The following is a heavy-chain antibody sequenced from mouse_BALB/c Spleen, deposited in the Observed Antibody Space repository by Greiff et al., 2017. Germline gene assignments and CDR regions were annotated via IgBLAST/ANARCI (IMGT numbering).Heavy chain of an antibody. CDR1: GFTFSDYY. J-gene: IGHJ4*01. V-gene: IGHV5-4*02. CDR3: ARNWDEAMDY. CDR2: ISDGGSYT. D-gene: IGHD4-1*01. Sequence: EVKLVESGGGLVKPGGSLKLSCAASGFTFSDYYMYWVRQTPEKRLEWVATISDGGSYTYYPDSVKGRFTISRDNAKNNLYLQMSSLKSEDTAMYYCARNWDEAMDYWGQGTSVTVSS.